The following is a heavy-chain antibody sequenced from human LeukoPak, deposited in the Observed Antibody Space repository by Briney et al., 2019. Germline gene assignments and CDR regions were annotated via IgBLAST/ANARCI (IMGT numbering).Heavy chain of an antibody. CDR2: ITSNGGST. D-gene: IGHD6-13*01. CDR3: VKGGLGSWPMYYFDY. CDR1: GFTFSSYS. V-gene: IGHV3-64D*06. J-gene: IGHJ4*02. Sequence: AGGSLRLSCSGSGFTFSSYSMHWVRQAPGRGLEYVSGITSNGGSTYYADSMKGRFTISRDNSKNTLYLQMSSLRAEDTAVYYCVKGGLGSWPMYYFDYWGQGTLVTVSS.